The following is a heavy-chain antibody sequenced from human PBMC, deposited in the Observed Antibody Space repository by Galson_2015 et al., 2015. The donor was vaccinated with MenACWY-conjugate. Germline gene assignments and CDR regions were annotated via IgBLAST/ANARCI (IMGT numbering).Heavy chain of an antibody. CDR3: AHRSGYSGGSYPGSFDY. J-gene: IGHJ4*02. D-gene: IGHD6-19*01. CDR2: VYWNDDK. V-gene: IGHV2-5*01. CDR1: GFSLSSNGVG. Sequence: PALVKPTQPLTLTCTFSGFSLSSNGVGVGWIRQPPGKALEWLALVYWNDDKRYSPSLKSRLTITKDTSKNQVVLTMTNMDPVDTSTYYGAHRSGYSGGSYPGSFDYWGQGTLLTVSS.